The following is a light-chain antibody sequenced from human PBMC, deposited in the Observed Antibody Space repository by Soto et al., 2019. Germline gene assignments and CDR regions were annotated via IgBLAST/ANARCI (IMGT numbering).Light chain of an antibody. CDR1: QSISIN. CDR3: QQYNNWPPWT. J-gene: IGKJ1*01. Sequence: ESIMTQSPGTLSVSPGERATLSCKASQSISINLAWYQQKPGQAPRLLIYSASTRATGVPARFSGSGSGTEFTLTISGLQSEDFAVYYCQQYNNWPPWTFGQGTKVEIK. CDR2: SAS. V-gene: IGKV3-15*01.